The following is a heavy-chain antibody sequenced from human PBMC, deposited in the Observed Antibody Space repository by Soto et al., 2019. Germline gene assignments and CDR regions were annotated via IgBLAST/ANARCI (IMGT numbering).Heavy chain of an antibody. CDR2: ISGSGGST. V-gene: IGHV3-23*01. D-gene: IGHD1-26*01. CDR1: GFTFSSYA. CDR3: AKGDLGGSYYVHSFDY. Sequence: PGGSLRLSCAASGFTFSSYAMSWVRQAPGKGLEWVSAISGSGGSTYYADSVKGRFTTSRDNSKNTLYLQMNSLRAEDTAVYYCAKGDLGGSYYVHSFDYWGQGTLVTVS. J-gene: IGHJ4*02.